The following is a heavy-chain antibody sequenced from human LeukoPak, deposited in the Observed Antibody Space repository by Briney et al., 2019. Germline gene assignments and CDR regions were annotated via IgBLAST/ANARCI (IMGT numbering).Heavy chain of an antibody. CDR1: GYTFTSYG. Sequence: ASVKVSCKASGYTFTSYGISWVRQAPGQGLEWMGWISAYNGNTNYAQKLQGRVTMTTDTSTSTAYMELRSLRSDDTALYYCARHFADDYYDSSATSDAFDIWGQGTMVTVSS. V-gene: IGHV1-18*01. J-gene: IGHJ3*02. CDR3: ARHFADDYYDSSATSDAFDI. D-gene: IGHD3-22*01. CDR2: ISAYNGNT.